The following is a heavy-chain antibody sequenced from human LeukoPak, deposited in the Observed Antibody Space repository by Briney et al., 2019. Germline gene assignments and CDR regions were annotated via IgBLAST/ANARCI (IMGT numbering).Heavy chain of an antibody. Sequence: GGSLRLSCAASGFTFSSYSMNWARQAPGKGLEWVSSISSSSSQIYYADSVKGRFTISRDNAKNSLYLQMNSLRAEDTAVYYCARACGSCDAFDIWGQGTMVTVSS. J-gene: IGHJ3*02. CDR3: ARACGSCDAFDI. D-gene: IGHD1-26*01. V-gene: IGHV3-21*01. CDR1: GFTFSSYS. CDR2: ISSSSSQI.